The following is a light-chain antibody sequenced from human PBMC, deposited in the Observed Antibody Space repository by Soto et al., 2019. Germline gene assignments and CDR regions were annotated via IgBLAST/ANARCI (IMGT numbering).Light chain of an antibody. CDR1: QSVSSS. CDR2: GAS. CDR3: QQYGNSLWT. Sequence: EIVVTQSPATLSVSPGERVTLSCRASQSVSSSLSWYQQRPGQAPRLLIYGASSRATGIPDRFSGRGSGTDFTLTISRLEPGDFAVYYCQQYGNSLWTFGQGTKVDIK. J-gene: IGKJ1*01. V-gene: IGKV3-20*01.